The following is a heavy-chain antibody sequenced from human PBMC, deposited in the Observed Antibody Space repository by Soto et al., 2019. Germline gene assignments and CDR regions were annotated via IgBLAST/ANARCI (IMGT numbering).Heavy chain of an antibody. CDR2: IMPSFGTA. J-gene: IGHJ6*02. V-gene: IGHV1-69*06. Sequence: QVQLVQSGAEVKKPGSSVKVSCKASGGTFSSYAISWVRQAPGQGREWMGGIMPSFGTANYAQKFQGRVTIPEDKATSTAYMELSSLRSEDTAVYYCARDQLTVTPGYYYYGMDVWGQGTTVTVSS. CDR3: ARDQLTVTPGYYYYGMDV. CDR1: GGTFSSYA. D-gene: IGHD4-4*01.